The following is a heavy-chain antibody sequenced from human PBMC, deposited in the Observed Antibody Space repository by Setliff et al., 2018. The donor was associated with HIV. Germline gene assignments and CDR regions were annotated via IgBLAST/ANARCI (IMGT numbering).Heavy chain of an antibody. Sequence: LSLTCTVSGGSISSSPYYWGWIRQPPGKGLEWIGSIYYSGSTFYNPSLKSRVSISVDTSKNQFSLRLNSVTAADTAVYYCAREQTTETTMGFAFDIWGQGTVVTVS. J-gene: IGHJ3*02. CDR3: AREQTTETTMGFAFDI. V-gene: IGHV4-39*07. CDR2: IYYSGST. D-gene: IGHD4-17*01. CDR1: GGSISSSPYY.